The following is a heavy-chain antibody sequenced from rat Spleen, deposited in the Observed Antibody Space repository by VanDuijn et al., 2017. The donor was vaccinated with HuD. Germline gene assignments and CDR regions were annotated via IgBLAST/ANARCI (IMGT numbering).Heavy chain of an antibody. CDR3: ASQYYYDGYYRDY. J-gene: IGHJ2*01. Sequence: QVQLKETGPGLVQPTQTLSITCTVSGFSLTSYYMQWVRQTPGKGLEWMGAIWSGGSTDYNSALKSRLSISRDTSKSQVFLKMNSLQTEDTAIYFCASQYYYDGYYRDYWGQGVMVTVSS. D-gene: IGHD1-12*03. CDR2: IWSGGST. CDR1: GFSLTSYY. V-gene: IGHV2-65*01.